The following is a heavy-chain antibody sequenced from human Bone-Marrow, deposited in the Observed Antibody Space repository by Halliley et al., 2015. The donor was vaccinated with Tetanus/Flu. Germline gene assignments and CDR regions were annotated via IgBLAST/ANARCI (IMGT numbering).Heavy chain of an antibody. CDR3: AREDWNLGYGMDV. J-gene: IGHJ6*02. V-gene: IGHV3-66*01. D-gene: IGHD1-7*01. CDR2: SYLGGST. Sequence: LGWVSVSYLGGSTYSADSVKGRLTISRDNSKNPLYLQMNSLRAEDTAVYYCAREDWNLGYGMDVWGQGTTVTVSS.